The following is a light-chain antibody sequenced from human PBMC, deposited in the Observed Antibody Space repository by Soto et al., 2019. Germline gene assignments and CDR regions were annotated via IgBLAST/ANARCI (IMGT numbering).Light chain of an antibody. CDR3: RSFDSSLSVV. V-gene: IGLV1-40*01. J-gene: IGLJ2*01. CDR2: GNT. CDR1: SSNIGAGYD. Sequence: QSVLTQPPSVSGAPGQRVTISCTGSSSNIGAGYDVHWYQQLPGRAPKLLIYGNTNRPSGVPDRCSGSKSGTSASLAITGRQAEDEADYYCRSFDSSLSVVFGGGTKVTVL.